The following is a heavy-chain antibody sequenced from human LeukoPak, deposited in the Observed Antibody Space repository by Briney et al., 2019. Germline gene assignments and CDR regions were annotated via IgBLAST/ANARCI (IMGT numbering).Heavy chain of an antibody. D-gene: IGHD6-19*01. J-gene: IGHJ4*02. CDR3: TGGTSVVAGIDF. Sequence: GGSLRLFCGASGFIFSTYWMHWVRQAPGKGLEWVSHIDSEGISATYGDPAKGRFIMSRDNAKNTVYLQMNSLRAEDTGVYYCTGGTSVVAGIDFWGQGTLVTVSS. CDR2: IDSEGISA. V-gene: IGHV3-74*01. CDR1: GFIFSTYW.